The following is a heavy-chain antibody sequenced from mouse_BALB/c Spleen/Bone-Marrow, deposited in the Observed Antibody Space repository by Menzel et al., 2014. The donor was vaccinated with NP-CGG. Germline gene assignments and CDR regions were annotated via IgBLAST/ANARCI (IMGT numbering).Heavy chain of an antibody. V-gene: IGHV2-5-1*01. Sequence: VHLVESGPSLVQPSQSLSITCTVSGFSLTSYGVHWVRQSPGKGLEWLGVIWRGGSTDYNAAFMSRLSITKDNSKSXVFFKMNSLQADDTAIYYCAKRGNYGYFDYWGQGTTLTVSS. CDR2: IWRGGST. CDR1: GFSLTSYG. CDR3: AKRGNYGYFDY. D-gene: IGHD2-1*01. J-gene: IGHJ2*01.